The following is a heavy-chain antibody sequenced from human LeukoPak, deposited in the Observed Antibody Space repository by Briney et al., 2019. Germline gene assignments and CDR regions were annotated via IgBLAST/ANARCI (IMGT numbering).Heavy chain of an antibody. CDR2: IYSSGST. Sequence: SETLSLTCTVSGGSISSSYYYWGWIRQPPGKGLEWIGSIYSSGSTYYNPSLKSRVTISVDTSKNQFSLKLSSVTAADTAVYYCAAGAYDFWSGYYLKTIDYWGQGTLVTVSS. V-gene: IGHV4-39*01. J-gene: IGHJ4*02. CDR3: AAGAYDFWSGYYLKTIDY. CDR1: GGSISSSYYY. D-gene: IGHD3-3*01.